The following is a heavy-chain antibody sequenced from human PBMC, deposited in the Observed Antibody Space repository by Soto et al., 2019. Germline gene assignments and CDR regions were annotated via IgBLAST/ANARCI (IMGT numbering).Heavy chain of an antibody. CDR1: GGTFNSYT. D-gene: IGHD6-19*01. CDR2: IIPVLGKP. J-gene: IGHJ5*02. CDR3: ADAAQHSSGWFSFDP. Sequence: QVHLVQSGAEVKKPGSSVKVSCKASGGTFNSYTISWVRQAPGQGFEWMGRIIPVLGKPTYAQKFQGRVTIAADKSAITVYMQLSSLTSDDTAVYYCADAAQHSSGWFSFDPRGQGNLVTVSS. V-gene: IGHV1-69*02.